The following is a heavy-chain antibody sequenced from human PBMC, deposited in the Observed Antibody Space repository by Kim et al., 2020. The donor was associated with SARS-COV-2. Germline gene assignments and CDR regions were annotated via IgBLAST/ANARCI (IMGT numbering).Heavy chain of an antibody. Sequence: ASVKVSCKASGYTFTSYGISWVRQAPGQGLEWMGWISAYNGNTNYAQKLQGRVTMTTDTSTSTAYMELRSLRSDDTAVYYCARDKAVEYSSSASYWGQGTLVTVSS. D-gene: IGHD6-6*01. CDR3: ARDKAVEYSSSASY. CDR2: ISAYNGNT. V-gene: IGHV1-18*01. CDR1: GYTFTSYG. J-gene: IGHJ4*02.